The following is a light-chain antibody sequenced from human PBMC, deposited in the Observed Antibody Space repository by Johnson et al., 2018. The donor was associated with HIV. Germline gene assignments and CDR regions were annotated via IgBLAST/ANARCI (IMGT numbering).Light chain of an antibody. CDR3: GTWDNSLGTGGV. J-gene: IGLJ1*01. V-gene: IGLV1-51*02. Sequence: QSVLTQPPSVSAAPGQKVTISCSGSSSNIGNNYVSWYQQLPGTAPKLLMYENNKRPSGFHDRFSGSKSGTSATLGITGLQTGDEADYYCGTWDNSLGTGGVFGTGTKVTVL. CDR2: ENN. CDR1: SSNIGNNY.